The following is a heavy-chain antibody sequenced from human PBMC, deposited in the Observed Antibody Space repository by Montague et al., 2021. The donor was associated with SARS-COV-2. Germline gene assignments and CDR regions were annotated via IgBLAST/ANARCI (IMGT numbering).Heavy chain of an antibody. V-gene: IGHV3-23*01. CDR1: GFTFSTYA. CDR2: ISGSGDKT. J-gene: IGHJ6*02. CDR3: AKDLFCSGGDCYFYGMDV. D-gene: IGHD2-15*01. Sequence: SLRLSLSASGFTFSTYAMGWVRRAPGKGLEWVSAISGSGDKTYYADSVKGRFTISRDNSKNTVSLQMNSLRVEDTAVYYCAKDLFCSGGDCYFYGMDVWGQGTTVTVSS.